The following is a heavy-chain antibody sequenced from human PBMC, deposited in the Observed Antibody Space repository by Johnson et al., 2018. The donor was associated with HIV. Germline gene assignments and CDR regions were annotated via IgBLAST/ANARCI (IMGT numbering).Heavy chain of an antibody. V-gene: IGHV3-30*03. CDR2: ISYNGSNK. D-gene: IGHD6-13*01. CDR1: GFTFSDYY. Sequence: QVQLVESGGGLVKPGGSLRLSCAASGFTFSDYYMSWIRQAPGKGLEWVAVISYNGSNKYYADSVKGRFTISRDNSKNTLYLQMNSLRAEDTAVYYCARGAPPTWYSSSWRGGAFDIWSQGTMVTVSS. CDR3: ARGAPPTWYSSSWRGGAFDI. J-gene: IGHJ3*02.